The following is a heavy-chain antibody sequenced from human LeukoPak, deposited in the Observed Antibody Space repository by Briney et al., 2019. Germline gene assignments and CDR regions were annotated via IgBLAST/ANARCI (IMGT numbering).Heavy chain of an antibody. D-gene: IGHD3-9*01. CDR2: IYHSGST. CDR1: GGSISSSNW. Sequence: SETLSLTCAVSGGSISSSNWWSWVRQPPGKGLEWRGEIYHSGSTNYNPPLKSRVTISVDKSKNQFSLKLSSVTAADTAVYYCARDRYYDILTGSAWFDPWGQGTLVTVSS. CDR3: ARDRYYDILTGSAWFDP. J-gene: IGHJ5*02. V-gene: IGHV4-4*02.